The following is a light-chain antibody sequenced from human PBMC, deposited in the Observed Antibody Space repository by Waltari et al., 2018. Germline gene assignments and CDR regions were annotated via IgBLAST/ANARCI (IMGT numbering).Light chain of an antibody. CDR3: QQYNSYEWT. Sequence: DIQMTQFPSTLSASVGHRLTITCRASQSINSWLAWYQQKPGKAPKLLIYKASSLESGVPSRFNGSGSGTEFTLTISSLQPDDFATYYCQQYNSYEWTFGQGTKVAIK. CDR1: QSINSW. J-gene: IGKJ1*01. V-gene: IGKV1-5*03. CDR2: KAS.